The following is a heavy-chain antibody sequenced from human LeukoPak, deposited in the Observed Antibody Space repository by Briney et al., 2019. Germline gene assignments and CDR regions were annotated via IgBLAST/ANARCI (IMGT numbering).Heavy chain of an antibody. CDR2: IYTSGST. CDR1: GASVSSGNYY. V-gene: IGHV4-61*02. Sequence: SETLSLTCTVSGASVSSGNYYWTWIRQPAGKGLEWIGRIYTSGSTNYNPSLKSRVTISIDASKNQFSLRLSSVTAADTAVYYCTRGGELMNYWGQGTLVTVSS. D-gene: IGHD1-26*01. J-gene: IGHJ4*02. CDR3: TRGGELMNY.